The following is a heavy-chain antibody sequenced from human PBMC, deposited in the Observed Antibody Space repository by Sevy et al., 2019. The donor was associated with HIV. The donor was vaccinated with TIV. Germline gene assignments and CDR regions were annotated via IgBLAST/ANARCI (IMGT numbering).Heavy chain of an antibody. D-gene: IGHD3-16*01. CDR1: GFTFSSYG. J-gene: IGHJ5*02. V-gene: IGHV3-30*18. CDR2: ISYDGSNK. CDR3: AKVGGGVAAPTPADP. Sequence: GGSLRLSCAASGFTFSSYGMHWVRQAPGKGLESVAVISYDGSNKYYADSVKGRFTISRDNSKNTLYLQMNSLRAEDTAVYYCAKVGGGVAAPTPADPWGQGTLVTVSS.